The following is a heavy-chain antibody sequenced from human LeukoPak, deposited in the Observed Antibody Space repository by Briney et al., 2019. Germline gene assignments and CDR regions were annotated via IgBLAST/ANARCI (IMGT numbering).Heavy chain of an antibody. J-gene: IGHJ6*03. V-gene: IGHV4-4*02. CDR3: ASALSSSSSFYYYYYMDV. D-gene: IGHD6-6*01. CDR1: GGSISSSNW. CDR2: IYHSGST. Sequence: SETLSLTCAVSGGSISSSNWWSWVRQPPGKGLEWIGEIYHSGSTNYNPSLKSRVTISVDRSKNQFSLKLSSVTAADTAVYYCASALSSSSSFYYYYYMDVWGKGTTVTVSS.